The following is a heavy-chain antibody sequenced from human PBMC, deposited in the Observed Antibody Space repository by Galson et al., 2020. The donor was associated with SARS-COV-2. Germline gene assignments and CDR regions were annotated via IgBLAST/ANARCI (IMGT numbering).Heavy chain of an antibody. Sequence: GGSLRLSCAASGFTFSSYAMSWVRQAPGKGLEWVSAISGSGGSTYYADSVKGRFTISRDNSKNTLYLQMNSLRVEDTAVYYCAGSYVYYYYYGMDVWGQGTTVTVSS. V-gene: IGHV3-23*01. CDR2: ISGSGGST. CDR3: AGSYVYYYYYGMDV. D-gene: IGHD3-10*01. CDR1: GFTFSSYA. J-gene: IGHJ6*02.